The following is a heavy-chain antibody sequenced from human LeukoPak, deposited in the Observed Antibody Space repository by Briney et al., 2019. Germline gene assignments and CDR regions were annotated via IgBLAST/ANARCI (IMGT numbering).Heavy chain of an antibody. CDR1: GFTFSSYG. CDR3: AKDGYKLYYFDY. J-gene: IGHJ4*02. Sequence: GGSLRLSCAASGFTFSSYGMHWVRQAPGKGLEWVAFIRYDGSNKYYADSVKGRFTISRDNSKNTLYLQMNSLRAEDTAVYYCAKDGYKLYYFDYWGQGTLATVSS. D-gene: IGHD5-24*01. CDR2: IRYDGSNK. V-gene: IGHV3-30*02.